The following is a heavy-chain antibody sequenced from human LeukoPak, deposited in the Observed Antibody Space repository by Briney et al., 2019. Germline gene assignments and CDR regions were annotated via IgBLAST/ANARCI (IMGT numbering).Heavy chain of an antibody. CDR3: TRGLVVLSATSWAFDI. CDR1: GYTFTSYD. J-gene: IGHJ3*02. Sequence: ASVKVSCKASGYTFTSYDINWVRQATGQGLEWVGWMNPNSGNTGYAQKFQARVSMTRNTSISTAYMELSSLRSEDTAVYYCTRGLVVLSATSWAFDIWGHGTMVTVSS. D-gene: IGHD2-15*01. CDR2: MNPNSGNT. V-gene: IGHV1-8*01.